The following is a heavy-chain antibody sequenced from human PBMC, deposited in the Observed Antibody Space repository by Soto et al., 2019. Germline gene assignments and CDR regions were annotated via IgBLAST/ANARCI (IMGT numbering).Heavy chain of an antibody. CDR2: IKSKTDGGTT. CDR1: GFTFSNAW. D-gene: IGHD3-9*01. J-gene: IGHJ4*02. V-gene: IGHV3-15*01. Sequence: TGGSLRLSCAASGFTFSNAWMSWVRQAPGKGLEWVGRIKSKTDGGTTDYAAPVKGRFTISRDDSKNTLYLQMNSLKTEDTAVYYCTTDQGYFDWLADYWGQGTLVTVFS. CDR3: TTDQGYFDWLADY.